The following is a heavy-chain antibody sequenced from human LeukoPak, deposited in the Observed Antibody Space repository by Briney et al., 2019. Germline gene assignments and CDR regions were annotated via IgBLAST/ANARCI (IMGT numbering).Heavy chain of an antibody. D-gene: IGHD4-17*01. Sequence: PSETLSLTCAVYGGSFSGYYWSWICQPPGKGLERIGEINHSGSTNYNPSLKSRVTISVDTSKNQFSLKLSSVTAADTAVYYCARGSRVTRPRGHFDYWGQGTLVTVSS. CDR3: ARGSRVTRPRGHFDY. V-gene: IGHV4-34*01. J-gene: IGHJ4*02. CDR2: INHSGST. CDR1: GGSFSGYY.